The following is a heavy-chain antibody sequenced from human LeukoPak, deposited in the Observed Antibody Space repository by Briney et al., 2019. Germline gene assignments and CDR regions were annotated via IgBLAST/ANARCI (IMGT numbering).Heavy chain of an antibody. CDR3: ARDRGADWGSNAFDI. D-gene: IGHD7-27*01. CDR1: GGSISSYY. Sequence: PSETLSLTCTVSGGSISSYYWSWIRQPPGKGLEWIGYIYYSGSTNYNPSLKSRVTISVDTSKNQFSLKLNSVTPEDTAVYYCARDRGADWGSNAFDIWGQGTMVTVSS. J-gene: IGHJ3*02. CDR2: IYYSGST. V-gene: IGHV4-59*12.